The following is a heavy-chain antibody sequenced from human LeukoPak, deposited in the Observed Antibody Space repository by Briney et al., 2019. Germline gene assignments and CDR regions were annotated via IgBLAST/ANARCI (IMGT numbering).Heavy chain of an antibody. J-gene: IGHJ3*02. Sequence: GESLKISCKGSGYSFTSYWIGWVRQMPGKGLEWMGIIYPGDSDTRYSPSFQGQVTISADKSISTAYLQWSSLKASDTAMYYCARGRSRDGYNYKDDAFDIWGQGTMVTVSS. V-gene: IGHV5-51*01. D-gene: IGHD5-24*01. CDR2: IYPGDSDT. CDR1: GYSFTSYW. CDR3: ARGRSRDGYNYKDDAFDI.